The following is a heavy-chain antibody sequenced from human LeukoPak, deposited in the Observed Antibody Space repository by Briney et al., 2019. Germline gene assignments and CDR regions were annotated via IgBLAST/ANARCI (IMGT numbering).Heavy chain of an antibody. V-gene: IGHV3-20*01. CDR2: INWNGGST. J-gene: IGHJ6*02. CDR3: ARDGGGQLWSSLWPPEYYYYGMDV. Sequence: GGSLRLSCAASGFTFDDYGMSWVRQAPGKGLEWVSGINWNGGSTGYADSVKGRFTISRDNAKNSLYLQMNSLRAEDTALYHCARDGGGQLWSSLWPPEYYYYGMDVWGQGTTVTVSS. D-gene: IGHD5-18*01. CDR1: GFTFDDYG.